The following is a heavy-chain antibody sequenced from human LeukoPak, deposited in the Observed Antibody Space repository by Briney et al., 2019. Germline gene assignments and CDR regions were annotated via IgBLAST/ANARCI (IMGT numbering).Heavy chain of an antibody. D-gene: IGHD4-17*01. V-gene: IGHV4-39*07. CDR2: IFYSGST. CDR3: ATSGATTMTTWGGTWFDP. J-gene: IGHJ5*02. Sequence: SETLSLTCSVSVGSISSGSYYWGWTRQPPGKGLEWIGSIFYSGSTYDNPSLKSRPTISLDTSKNQFSLKLTSVTPADTALYYCATSGATTMTTWGGTWFDPWGQGTLVTVSS. CDR1: VGSISSGSYY.